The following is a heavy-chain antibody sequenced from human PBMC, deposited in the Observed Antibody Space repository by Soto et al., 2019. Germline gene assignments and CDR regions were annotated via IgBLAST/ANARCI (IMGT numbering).Heavy chain of an antibody. V-gene: IGHV3-30*03. J-gene: IGHJ6*02. CDR1: GFTFSSYG. Sequence: HPGGSLRLSCAASGFTFSSYGMHWVRQAPGKGLEWVAVISYDGSNKYYADSVKGRFTISRDNSKNTLYLQMNSLRAEDTAVYYCTRDAPGERPYYFYYYGTDVWGQGTTVTVSS. CDR3: TRDAPGERPYYFYYYGTDV. CDR2: ISYDGSNK.